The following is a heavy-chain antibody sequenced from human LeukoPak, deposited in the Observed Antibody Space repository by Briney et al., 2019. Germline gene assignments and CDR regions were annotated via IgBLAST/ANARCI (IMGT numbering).Heavy chain of an antibody. V-gene: IGHV1-2*02. Sequence: ASVKVSCKASGYTFTGYYMHWVRQAPGQGLEWMGWINPNKGGTNYAQKLQGRVTMTRDTSISTAYMELSRLTSDDTAVYYCARGRGTTSSNFDYWGQGTLVTVSS. CDR3: ARGRGTTSSNFDY. CDR2: INPNKGGT. J-gene: IGHJ4*02. D-gene: IGHD2-2*01. CDR1: GYTFTGYY.